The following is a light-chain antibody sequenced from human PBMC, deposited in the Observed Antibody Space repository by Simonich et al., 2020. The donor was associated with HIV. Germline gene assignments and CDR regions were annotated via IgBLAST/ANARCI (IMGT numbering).Light chain of an antibody. Sequence: EIVMTQSPATLSVSPGERATLSCRASQSVGSNLAWYHQKPGQAPRLLIYGASTRATGIPARVSGRGSGTEFTLTISSMQSEDFAVYYCQQYNNWPPWTFGQGTKVEIK. CDR2: GAS. CDR3: QQYNNWPPWT. CDR1: QSVGSN. V-gene: IGKV3-15*01. J-gene: IGKJ1*01.